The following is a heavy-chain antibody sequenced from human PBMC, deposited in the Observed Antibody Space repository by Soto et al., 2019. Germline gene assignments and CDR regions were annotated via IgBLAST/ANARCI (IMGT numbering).Heavy chain of an antibody. CDR3: ARDSSSYYYYYYGMVV. J-gene: IGHJ6*02. V-gene: IGHV1-69*08. Sequence: QVQLVQSGAEVKKPGSSVKVSCKASGGTFSSYTISWVRQAPGQGLEWMGRIIPILGIANYAQKFQGRVTITADKSTSTAYMELSSLRSEDTAVYYCARDSSSYYYYYYGMVVWGQGTTVTVSS. CDR2: IIPILGIA. CDR1: GGTFSSYT. D-gene: IGHD6-13*01.